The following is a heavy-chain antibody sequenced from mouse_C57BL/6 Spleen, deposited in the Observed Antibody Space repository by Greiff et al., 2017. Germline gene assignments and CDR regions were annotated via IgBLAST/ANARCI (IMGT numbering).Heavy chain of an antibody. CDR3: ARIAREPTAQGPFDY. CDR1: GFSLSTFGMG. CDR2: IWWVDDK. V-gene: IGHV8-8*01. D-gene: IGHD3-2*02. Sequence: QVTLKVSGPGILQPSQTLSLTCSFSGFSLSTFGMGVGWIRQPSGKGLEWLEHIWWVDDKYYHPALKSRLTISKDTSKHQVFLKIANVDTADTATYYCARIAREPTAQGPFDYWGQGTTLTVSS. J-gene: IGHJ2*01.